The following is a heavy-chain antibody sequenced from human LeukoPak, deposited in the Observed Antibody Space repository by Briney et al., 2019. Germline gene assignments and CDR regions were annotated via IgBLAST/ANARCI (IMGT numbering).Heavy chain of an antibody. CDR1: GFTFDDYT. CDR3: AKDLRGPAYYYDSSGDQYYYYYMDV. V-gene: IGHV3-43*01. J-gene: IGHJ6*03. CDR2: ISWDGGST. Sequence: GGSLRLSCAASGFTFDDYTMHWVRQAPGKGLEWVSLISWDGGSTYYADSVKGRFTISRDNSKNSLYLQMNSLRTEDIALYYCAKDLRGPAYYYDSSGDQYYYYYMDVWGKGTTVTVSS. D-gene: IGHD3-22*01.